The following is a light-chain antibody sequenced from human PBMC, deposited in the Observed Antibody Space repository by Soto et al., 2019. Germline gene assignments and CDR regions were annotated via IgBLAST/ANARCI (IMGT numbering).Light chain of an antibody. CDR3: QQYNKWPPYT. CDR1: QSVSSN. V-gene: IGKV3-15*01. Sequence: EIVMTQSPANLSVSPGERATLSCRPSQSVSSNLVWYQQKPGQGPRLLIYGASTRATSIPARFSGSGSGTEFTLTINSLQSEDFAVYYCQQYNKWPPYTFGQGTKLEIK. CDR2: GAS. J-gene: IGKJ2*01.